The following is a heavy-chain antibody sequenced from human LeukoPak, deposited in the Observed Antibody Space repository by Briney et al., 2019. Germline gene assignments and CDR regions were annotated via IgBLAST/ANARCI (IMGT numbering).Heavy chain of an antibody. Sequence: SETLSLTCTVSGGSISSYYWSWIRQPPGKGLEWIGYIYYGGSTNYNPSLKSRVTMSVDTSKNQFSLKLSSVTAADTAVYYCARDKGATYWGQGTLVTVSS. CDR3: ARDKGATY. V-gene: IGHV4-59*12. CDR2: IYYGGST. CDR1: GGSISSYY. J-gene: IGHJ4*02.